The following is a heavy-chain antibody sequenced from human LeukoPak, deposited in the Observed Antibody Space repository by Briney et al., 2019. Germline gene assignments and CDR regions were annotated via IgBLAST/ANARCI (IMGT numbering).Heavy chain of an antibody. CDR1: GFTFSSYA. Sequence: QPGRSLRLSCAASGFTFSSYAMHWVRQAPGKGLEWVAVISYDGSNKYYADSVKGRFTISRDSSKNTLYLQMNSLRAEDTAVYYCARDAYGDYYFDYWGQGTLVTVSS. D-gene: IGHD4-17*01. CDR2: ISYDGSNK. CDR3: ARDAYGDYYFDY. V-gene: IGHV3-30*04. J-gene: IGHJ4*02.